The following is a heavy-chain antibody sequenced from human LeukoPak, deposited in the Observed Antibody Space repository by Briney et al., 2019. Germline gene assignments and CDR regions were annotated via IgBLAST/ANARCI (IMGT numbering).Heavy chain of an antibody. V-gene: IGHV4-34*01. Sequence: SETLSLTCAVYGGSFSGYYWSWIRQPPGKGLEWIGEINHSGSTNYNPSLKSRVTISVDMSKNQFSLKLSSVTAADTAVYYCARHRRTDVDIVATREYYFDYWGQGTLVTVSS. J-gene: IGHJ4*02. CDR2: INHSGST. D-gene: IGHD5-12*01. CDR1: GGSFSGYY. CDR3: ARHRRTDVDIVATREYYFDY.